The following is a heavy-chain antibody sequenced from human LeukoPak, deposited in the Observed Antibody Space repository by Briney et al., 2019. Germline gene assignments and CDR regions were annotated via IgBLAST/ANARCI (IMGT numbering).Heavy chain of an antibody. D-gene: IGHD2-21*02. J-gene: IGHJ4*02. CDR1: GFAPCRYW. V-gene: IGHV3-7*01. CDR3: TSGDGY. CDR2: IKQDGSEK. Sequence: GSLCLSRAVSGFAPCRYWMNCVREAPRKGLEWVANIKQDGSEKYYVHSAKGRFTIPRDNARNSLFLQMSILRAEETAGYYCTSGDGYWGQGTLVTVSS.